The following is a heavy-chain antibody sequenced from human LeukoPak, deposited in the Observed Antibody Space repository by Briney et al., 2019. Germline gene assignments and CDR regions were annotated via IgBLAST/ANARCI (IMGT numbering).Heavy chain of an antibody. D-gene: IGHD3-3*01. CDR1: GGSISSYY. Sequence: PSETLSLTCTVSGGSISSYYWSWIRQPPGKGLEWIGYIYYSGSTNYNPSLKSRVTISVDTSKNQFSLKLSSVTAAVTAVYYCARDWWSGYFRAFDIWGQGTMVTVSS. CDR2: IYYSGST. CDR3: ARDWWSGYFRAFDI. V-gene: IGHV4-59*01. J-gene: IGHJ3*02.